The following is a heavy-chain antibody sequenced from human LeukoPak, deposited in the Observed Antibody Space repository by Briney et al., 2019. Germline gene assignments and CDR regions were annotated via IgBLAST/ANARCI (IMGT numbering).Heavy chain of an antibody. CDR1: GYTFTSYG. Sequence: ASVKVSCKASGYTFTSYGINWVRQAPGQGLEWMGWVSPSNGNTNYAQKLQGRVTMTTDTSTSTAYMELRSLRSDDTAVYYCARDRVTIWSGYQNFDYWGQGTLVTVSS. J-gene: IGHJ4*02. V-gene: IGHV1-18*01. D-gene: IGHD3-3*01. CDR3: ARDRVTIWSGYQNFDY. CDR2: VSPSNGNT.